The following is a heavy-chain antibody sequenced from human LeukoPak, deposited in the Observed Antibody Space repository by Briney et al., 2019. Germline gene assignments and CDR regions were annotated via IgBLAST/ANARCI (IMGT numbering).Heavy chain of an antibody. CDR3: ARGNYYMDV. J-gene: IGHJ6*03. Sequence: SETLSLTRTVSVYSLSSGYYWGWIRQPPGKGLEWIGTIYNSGTTYYNPSLESRVTISIDPSKNQFSLNLSAVTAADTGIYYCARGNYYMDVWGKGTTVTVSS. CDR1: VYSLSSGYY. CDR2: IYNSGTT. V-gene: IGHV4-38-2*02.